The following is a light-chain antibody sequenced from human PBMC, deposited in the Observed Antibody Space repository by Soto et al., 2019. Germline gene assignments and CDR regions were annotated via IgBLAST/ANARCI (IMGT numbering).Light chain of an antibody. V-gene: IGKV1-5*03. CDR2: KAF. J-gene: IGKJ1*01. Sequence: DIQMTQPPSTLTASVGDRGTITCPPRESISSWLVWYQQKPGEAPKLLIYKAFSLESGVPSRFSGSGSGTEFTLTISSLQPDDFATYYCQQYNSSWTFGQGTKVDIK. CDR1: ESISSW. CDR3: QQYNSSWT.